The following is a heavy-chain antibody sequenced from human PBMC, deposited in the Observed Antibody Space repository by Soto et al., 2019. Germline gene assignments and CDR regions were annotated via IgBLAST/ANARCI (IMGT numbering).Heavy chain of an antibody. D-gene: IGHD3-10*01. CDR2: ISYDGSNK. CDR1: GFTFSSYA. V-gene: IGHV3-30-3*01. Sequence: QVQLVESGGGVVQPGRSLRLSCAASGFTFSSYAMHWVRQAPGKGLEWVAVISYDGSNKYYADSVKGRFTISRDNSKNTRYLQMNSLRAEDTAVYYFARGRYSRGYYYDYGMDVWGQGTTVTVS. J-gene: IGHJ6*02. CDR3: ARGRYSRGYYYDYGMDV.